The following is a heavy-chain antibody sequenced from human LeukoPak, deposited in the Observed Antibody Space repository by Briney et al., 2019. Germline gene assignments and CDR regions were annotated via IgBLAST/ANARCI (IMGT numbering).Heavy chain of an antibody. J-gene: IGHJ4*02. CDR3: ARDSGSYHADFDH. CDR2: INPSGGST. D-gene: IGHD1-26*01. V-gene: IGHV1-46*01. Sequence: ASVKVSCKASGYTSTSYYMHWVRQAPGQGLEWMGIINPSGGSTSYAQKFQGRVTMTRDTSTSTVYMELSSLRFEDTAVYYCARDSGSYHADFDHWGQGTLVTVSS. CDR1: GYTSTSYY.